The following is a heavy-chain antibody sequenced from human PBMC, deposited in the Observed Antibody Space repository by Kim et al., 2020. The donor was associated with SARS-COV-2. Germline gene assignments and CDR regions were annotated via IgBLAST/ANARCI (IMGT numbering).Heavy chain of an antibody. CDR1: RFSFSTYW. CDR3: VRGGVTVVTPGSNWYFDL. J-gene: IGHJ2*01. Sequence: GGSLRLSCAASRFSFSTYWMHWVRQAPGKGLEWVSRINSDGSSISYADSVKGRFTISRDNAKNTLYLQMNSLRAEDTAGYYCVRGGVTVVTPGSNWYFDLWGRGTLVTLSS. CDR2: INSDGSSI. V-gene: IGHV3-74*01. D-gene: IGHD2-15*01.